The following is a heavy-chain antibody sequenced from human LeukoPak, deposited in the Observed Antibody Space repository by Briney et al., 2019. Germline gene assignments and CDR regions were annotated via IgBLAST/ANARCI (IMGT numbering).Heavy chain of an antibody. V-gene: IGHV4-4*07. CDR1: GGSISSYY. CDR3: ARSGYCSSTSCYMRGYYFDY. J-gene: IGHJ4*02. D-gene: IGHD2-2*02. CDR2: IYTSGRT. Sequence: SETLSLTCTVSGGSISSYYWSWIRQPAGKGLEWIGRIYTSGRTNYNPSLKSRVTMSVDTSKNQFSLKLSSVTAADTAVYYCARSGYCSSTSCYMRGYYFDYWGQGTLVTVSS.